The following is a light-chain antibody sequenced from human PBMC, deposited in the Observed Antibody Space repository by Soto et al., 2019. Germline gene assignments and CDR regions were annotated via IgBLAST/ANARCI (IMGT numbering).Light chain of an antibody. Sequence: QSALTQPRAVSGSPGQSVAISCTATSSDVGGFDFVSWYQQHPGKAPKLVIYDVSKRPSGVSDRFSGSRSGDTASLTISGLQAEDEADYYCCLYTSSYSVFGGGTKLTVL. V-gene: IGLV2-11*01. CDR2: DVS. J-gene: IGLJ3*02. CDR3: CLYTSSYSV. CDR1: SSDVGGFDF.